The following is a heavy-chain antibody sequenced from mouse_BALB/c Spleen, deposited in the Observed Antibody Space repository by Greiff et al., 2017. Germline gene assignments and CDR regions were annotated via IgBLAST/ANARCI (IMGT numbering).Heavy chain of an antibody. V-gene: IGHV7-3*02. CDR1: GFTFTDYY. Sequence: EVKLVESGGGLVQPGGSLRLSYATSGFTFTDYYMSWVRQPPGKALEWLGFIRNKANGYTTEYSASVKGRFTISRDNSQSILYLQMNTLRAEDSATYYCARPYYDYYYAMDYWGQGTSVTVSS. CDR3: ARPYYDYYYAMDY. J-gene: IGHJ4*01. D-gene: IGHD2-4*01. CDR2: IRNKANGYTT.